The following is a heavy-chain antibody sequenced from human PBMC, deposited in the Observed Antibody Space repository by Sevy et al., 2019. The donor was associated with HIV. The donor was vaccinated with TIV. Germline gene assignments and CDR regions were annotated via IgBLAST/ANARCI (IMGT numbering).Heavy chain of an antibody. D-gene: IGHD4-17*01. J-gene: IGHJ4*02. CDR2: INSDGSST. CDR1: EFTFSSYL. V-gene: IGHV3-74*01. Sequence: GGSLRLSCAASEFTFSSYLMNWVRQAPGKGLVWVSRINSDGSSTNYADSVKGRFTISRDNAKNTLYLQMNSLRAEDTAVYYCARETVAFDYWGQGNLVTVSS. CDR3: ARETVAFDY.